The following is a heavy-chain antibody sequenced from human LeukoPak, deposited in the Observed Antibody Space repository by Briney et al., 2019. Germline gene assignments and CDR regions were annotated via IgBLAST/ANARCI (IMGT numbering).Heavy chain of an antibody. Sequence: SETLSLTCTVFGGSISSYYWSWIRQPPGKGLEWIGYIYYSGSTNYNPSLKSRVTISVDTSKNQFSLKLSSVTAADTAVYYCARHYGSGSYRSDYYYYGMDVWGQGTTVTVSS. CDR3: ARHYGSGSYRSDYYYYGMDV. V-gene: IGHV4-59*08. CDR1: GGSISSYY. D-gene: IGHD3-10*01. CDR2: IYYSGST. J-gene: IGHJ6*02.